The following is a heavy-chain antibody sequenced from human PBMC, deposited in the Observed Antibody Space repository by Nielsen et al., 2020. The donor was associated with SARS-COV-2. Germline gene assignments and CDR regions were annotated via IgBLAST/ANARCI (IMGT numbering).Heavy chain of an antibody. V-gene: IGHV3-23*01. Sequence: GGSLKISCAASGFTFSSYAMSWVRQAPGKGLEWVSAISGSGGSTYYADSVKGRFTISRDNSKNTLYLQMNSLRAEDTAVYYCAKDRWELPSYFDYWGQGTLVTVSS. CDR1: GFTFSSYA. CDR2: ISGSGGST. CDR3: AKDRWELPSYFDY. J-gene: IGHJ4*02. D-gene: IGHD1-26*01.